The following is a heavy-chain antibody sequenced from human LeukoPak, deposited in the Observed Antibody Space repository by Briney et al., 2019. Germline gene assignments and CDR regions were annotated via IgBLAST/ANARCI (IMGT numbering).Heavy chain of an antibody. J-gene: IGHJ4*02. V-gene: IGHV3-23*01. CDR1: GFTLSSYA. CDR3: AKQGFGC. Sequence: GGSLRLACTASGFTLSSYAMSWVRQAPGEGLEWVSTISGSADNTNYAEAVKGRFTISRDNSKNTMYLQMNSLRAEDTAVYYCAKQGFGCWGQGTLVTVSS. CDR2: ISGSADNT.